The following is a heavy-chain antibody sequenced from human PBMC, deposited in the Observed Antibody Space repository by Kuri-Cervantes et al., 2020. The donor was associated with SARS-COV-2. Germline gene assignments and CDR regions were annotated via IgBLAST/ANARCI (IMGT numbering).Heavy chain of an antibody. CDR1: GFTFSRYW. Sequence: GESLKISCAASGFTFSRYWMSWVRQAPGRGLEWVANIKQDGSEKYYVDSVKGRFTISRDNAKNSLYLQMNSLRAEDTAVYYCARVAGDPYYFDYWGQGTLVTVSS. D-gene: IGHD7-27*01. CDR2: IKQDGSEK. J-gene: IGHJ4*02. CDR3: ARVAGDPYYFDY. V-gene: IGHV3-7*01.